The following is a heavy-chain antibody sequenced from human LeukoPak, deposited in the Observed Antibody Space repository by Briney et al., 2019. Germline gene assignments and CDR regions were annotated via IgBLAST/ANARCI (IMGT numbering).Heavy chain of an antibody. CDR2: IYYSGST. CDR3: ARGEVGAGLNYYYMDV. J-gene: IGHJ6*03. D-gene: IGHD1-26*01. CDR1: GGSISSYY. Sequence: SETLSLTCTVSGGSISSYYWSWIRQPPGKGLEWIGYIYYSGSTNYNPSLKSRVTISVDTSKNRFSLKLSSVTAADTVVYYCARGEVGAGLNYYYMDVWGKGTTVTVSS. V-gene: IGHV4-59*08.